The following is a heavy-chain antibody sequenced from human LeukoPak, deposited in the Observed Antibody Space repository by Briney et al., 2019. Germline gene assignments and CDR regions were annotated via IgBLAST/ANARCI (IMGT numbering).Heavy chain of an antibody. V-gene: IGHV3-30*02. CDR2: IRYDGSNK. J-gene: IGHJ4*02. CDR3: AKGPYYNLLTGYPTRYPIDY. D-gene: IGHD3-9*01. CDR1: GFTFSTYG. Sequence: GGSLRLSCAASGFTFSTYGMHWVRQAPGKGLEGVAFIRYDGSNKYFADSVKGRFTISRDNSKNTLYLQINSLRPGDTAMYYCAKGPYYNLLTGYPTRYPIDYWGQGTLVTVSS.